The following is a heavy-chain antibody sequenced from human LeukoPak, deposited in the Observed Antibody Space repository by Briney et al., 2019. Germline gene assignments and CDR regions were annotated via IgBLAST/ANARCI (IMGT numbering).Heavy chain of an antibody. CDR3: AHHPFDWLERHAFDI. CDR2: IYWDDDK. D-gene: IGHD3-9*01. CDR1: GFSLSTSGVG. J-gene: IGHJ3*02. V-gene: IGHV2-5*02. Sequence: SGPTLVNPTQTLTLTCTFSGFSLSTSGVGAGWMRQPPGKALEWLALIYWDDDKRYSPSLKSRLTITKDTSKNQVVLTMTNMDPVDTATYYCAHHPFDWLERHAFDIWGQGTMVTVSS.